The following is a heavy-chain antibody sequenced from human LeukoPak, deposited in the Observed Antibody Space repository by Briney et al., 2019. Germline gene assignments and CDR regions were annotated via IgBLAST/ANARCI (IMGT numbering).Heavy chain of an antibody. CDR1: GFTFSNYA. V-gene: IGHV3-23*01. CDR2: ISGSGDTT. Sequence: PGGSLRLSCAASGFTFSNYAMSWVRQAPGKGLEWVSSISGSGDTTEYADFVKGRFTISRDNSKNTLYLQMNSLRAEDTAVYYCARDQSSGGVDYWGQGTLVTVSS. D-gene: IGHD3-10*01. CDR3: ARDQSSGGVDY. J-gene: IGHJ4*02.